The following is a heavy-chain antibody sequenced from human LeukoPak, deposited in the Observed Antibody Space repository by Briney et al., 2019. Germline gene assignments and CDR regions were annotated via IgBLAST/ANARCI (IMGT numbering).Heavy chain of an antibody. CDR1: GFTFSSYA. J-gene: IGHJ4*02. D-gene: IGHD3-10*01. Sequence: GGSLRLSCAASGFTFSSYAMSWVRQAPGKGLEWVSAISGSGGSTYYADSVKGRFTISRDNSKNTLYLQMNSLRAEDTAVYCCAKSRYNYYGSGSTIDYWGQGTLVTVSS. CDR3: AKSRYNYYGSGSTIDY. CDR2: ISGSGGST. V-gene: IGHV3-23*01.